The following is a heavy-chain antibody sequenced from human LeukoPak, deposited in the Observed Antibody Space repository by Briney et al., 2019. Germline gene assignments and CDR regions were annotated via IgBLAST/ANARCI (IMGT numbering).Heavy chain of an antibody. Sequence: AETLSLTCTVSGGSISSYYWSWIRQPPGKGLEWIGSIYYSGSTNYNPSLKSRVTISVDTSKNQFSLKLSSVTAADTAVYYCARAYGSGSYCNYWGQGTLVTVSS. D-gene: IGHD3-10*01. CDR1: GGSISSYY. CDR2: IYYSGST. CDR3: ARAYGSGSYCNY. J-gene: IGHJ4*02. V-gene: IGHV4-59*12.